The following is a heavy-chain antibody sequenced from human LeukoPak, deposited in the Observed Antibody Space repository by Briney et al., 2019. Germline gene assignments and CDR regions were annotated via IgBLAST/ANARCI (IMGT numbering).Heavy chain of an antibody. CDR3: ARDNPDRYCSSTSCYQDY. CDR1: GFTFSSYS. CDR2: ISSSSSEI. D-gene: IGHD2-2*01. Sequence: GGSLRLSCAASGFTFSSYSMNWVRQAPGKGVEWVSSISSSSSEIYYADSVKGRFTISRDNAKNSLYLQMNSLRAEDTAVYYCARDNPDRYCSSTSCYQDYWGQGTLVTVSS. J-gene: IGHJ4*02. V-gene: IGHV3-21*01.